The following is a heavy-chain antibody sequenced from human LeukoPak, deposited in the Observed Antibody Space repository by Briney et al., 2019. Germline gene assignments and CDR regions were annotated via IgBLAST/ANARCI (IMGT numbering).Heavy chain of an antibody. V-gene: IGHV3-21*01. D-gene: IGHD2-15*01. Sequence: PGGSLRLSCAASGFTFSSYSMYWVRQAPGKGLEWVSFISSGSNYIYYIDSVKGRFTISRDNAKNSLYLQMNSLRVEDTAIYYCARVGCSGGTCYGYWGRGTLVTVSS. CDR2: ISSGSNYI. J-gene: IGHJ4*02. CDR1: GFTFSSYS. CDR3: ARVGCSGGTCYGY.